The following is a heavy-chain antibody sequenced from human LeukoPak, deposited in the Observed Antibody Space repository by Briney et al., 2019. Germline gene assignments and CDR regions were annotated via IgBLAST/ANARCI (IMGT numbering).Heavy chain of an antibody. CDR1: GYTFAGYY. V-gene: IGHV1-2*02. D-gene: IGHD3-10*01. J-gene: IGHJ4*02. CDR3: ARAPGSCYAFDS. Sequence: ASVKVSCKASGYTFAGYYIHWVRQAPGQGLEWMGWINPDSGGTKSAQKFQGRVTMTRDTSINTAYMELSRLASDDTAVYYCARAPGSCYAFDSWGQGTQVTVSS. CDR2: INPDSGGT.